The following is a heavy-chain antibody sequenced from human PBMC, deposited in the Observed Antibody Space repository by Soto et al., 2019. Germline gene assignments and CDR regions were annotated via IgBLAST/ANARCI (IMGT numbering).Heavy chain of an antibody. J-gene: IGHJ4*02. CDR1: GGSISSGDYY. D-gene: IGHD6-13*01. CDR3: ARENPIAVLDY. CDR2: IYYSGST. V-gene: IGHV4-61*08. Sequence: SETLSLTCTVSGGSISSGDYYWSWIRQPPGKGLEWIGYIYYSGSTNYNPSLKSRVTISVDTSKNQFSLKLSSVTAADTAVYYCARENPIAVLDYWGQGTLVTVSS.